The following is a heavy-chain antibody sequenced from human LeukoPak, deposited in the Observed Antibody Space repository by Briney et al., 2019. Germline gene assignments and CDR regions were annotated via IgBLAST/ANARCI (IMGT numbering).Heavy chain of an antibody. CDR1: GFTFSSYA. CDR2: ISGSGGST. CDR3: AKLGSSGSYHRLYYFDY. J-gene: IGHJ4*02. Sequence: GGSLRLSCAASGFTFSSYAMSWVRQAPGKGLEWVSAISGSGGSTYYADSVKGRFTISRDNSKNTLYLQMNSLRAEDTAVYYCAKLGSSGSYHRLYYFDYWGQGTLVTVSS. D-gene: IGHD3-10*01. V-gene: IGHV3-23*01.